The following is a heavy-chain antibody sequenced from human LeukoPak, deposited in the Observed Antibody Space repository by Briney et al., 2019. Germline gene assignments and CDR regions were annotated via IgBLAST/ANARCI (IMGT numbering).Heavy chain of an antibody. CDR2: VYYTRST. J-gene: IGHJ5*02. Sequence: SETLSFNCSGYTCSSNSYYWSWIRQPQGQGLEWIRYVYYTRSTNYNPSLKSRVTISLNTSKNQFSLKLSSVTAVDTAVYYCARATYYYASGLTPFDPWGQGTLVTVSS. D-gene: IGHD3-10*01. CDR1: TCSSNSYY. V-gene: IGHV4-59*01. CDR3: ARATYYYASGLTPFDP.